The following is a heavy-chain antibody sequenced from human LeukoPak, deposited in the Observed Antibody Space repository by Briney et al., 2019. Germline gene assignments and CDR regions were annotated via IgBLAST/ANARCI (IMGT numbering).Heavy chain of an antibody. V-gene: IGHV4-59*01. CDR1: GGSISSYY. Sequence: SETLSLTCTVSGGSISSYYWSWIRQPPGKGLEWIGYIYYSGSTNYNPSLKSRVTISVDTSKNQFSLKLSSVIAAGTAVYYCASLLSPYYYCGMDVWGQGTTVTVSS. CDR2: IYYSGST. CDR3: ASLLSPYYYCGMDV. J-gene: IGHJ6*02.